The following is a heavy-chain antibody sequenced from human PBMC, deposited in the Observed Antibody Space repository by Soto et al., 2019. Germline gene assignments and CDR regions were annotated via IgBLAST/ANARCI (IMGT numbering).Heavy chain of an antibody. D-gene: IGHD5-18*01. Sequence: QGQLVQSGAEVKKPGASVKVSCKASGYTFSTYGVSWVRQAPGQGLEWMGWITVSNGNTNYIDNLQGRVTMTTDTSTTTAYTELWRLRSDDTAVYYCARSYSYGSYWYFDDWGQGTLVIVSS. CDR2: ITVSNGNT. V-gene: IGHV1-18*04. J-gene: IGHJ4*02. CDR3: ARSYSYGSYWYFDD. CDR1: GYTFSTYG.